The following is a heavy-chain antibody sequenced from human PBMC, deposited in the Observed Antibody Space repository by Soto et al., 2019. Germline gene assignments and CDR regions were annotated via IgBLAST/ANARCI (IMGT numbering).Heavy chain of an antibody. V-gene: IGHV6-1*01. CDR1: GDSVSSNSAA. CDR3: ARTLHYYQLRCGMDF. CDR2: TYYRSKWYN. J-gene: IGHJ6*02. Sequence: SETLSLTCAISGDSVSSNSAAWNWIRQSPSRGLEWLGRTYYRSKWYNDYAVSVKSRITINPDTSKNQFSLQLNSVTPEDTAVYYCARTLHYYQLRCGMDFCLQRTTVIVSS. D-gene: IGHD2-2*01.